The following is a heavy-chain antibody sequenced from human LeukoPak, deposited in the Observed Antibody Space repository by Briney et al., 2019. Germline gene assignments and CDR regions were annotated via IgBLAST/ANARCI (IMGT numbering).Heavy chain of an antibody. D-gene: IGHD6-19*01. CDR3: ARAVAGTYFDY. V-gene: IGHV4-59*08. J-gene: IGHJ4*02. Sequence: SETLSLTCTVSDGSISSYYWSWIRQPPGKGLEWIGYIYYSGSTNYNPSLKSRVTISVDTSKNQFSLKLSSVTAADTAVYYCARAVAGTYFDYWGQGTLVTVSS. CDR2: IYYSGST. CDR1: DGSISSYY.